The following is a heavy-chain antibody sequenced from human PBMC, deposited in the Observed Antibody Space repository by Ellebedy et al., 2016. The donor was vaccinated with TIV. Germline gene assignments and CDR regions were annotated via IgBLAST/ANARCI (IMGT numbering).Heavy chain of an antibody. D-gene: IGHD5-18*01. V-gene: IGHV3-21*01. Sequence: GESLKISCAASGFTFSSYSMNWVRQAPGKGLEWVSSISSSSSYIYYADSVKGRFTISRDNAKNSLYLQMNSLRAEDTAVYYCARHSSGYSYGWGNWFDPWGQGTLVTVSS. CDR1: GFTFSSYS. J-gene: IGHJ5*02. CDR3: ARHSSGYSYGWGNWFDP. CDR2: ISSSSSYI.